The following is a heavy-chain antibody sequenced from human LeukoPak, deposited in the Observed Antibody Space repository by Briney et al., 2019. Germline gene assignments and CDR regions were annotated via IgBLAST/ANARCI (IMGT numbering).Heavy chain of an antibody. D-gene: IGHD3-10*01. CDR2: ISSSSSYI. CDR3: ASLSYYGSGSYHLDY. CDR1: GFTFSSYS. V-gene: IGHV3-21*01. Sequence: PGGSLRLSCAASGFTFSSYSMNWVRQAPGKGLEWVSSISSSSSYIYYADSVKGRFTISRDNVKNSLYLQMNSLRAEDTAVYYCASLSYYGSGSYHLDYWGQGTLVTVSS. J-gene: IGHJ4*02.